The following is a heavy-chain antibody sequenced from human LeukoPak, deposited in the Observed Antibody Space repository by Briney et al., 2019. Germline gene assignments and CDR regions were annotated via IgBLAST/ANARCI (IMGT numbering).Heavy chain of an antibody. V-gene: IGHV1-18*01. J-gene: IGHJ4*02. D-gene: IGHD3-10*01. CDR1: GYTFTSYG. Sequence: GASVKVSCKASGYTFTSYGISWVRRAPGQGLEWMGWISAYNGNTNYAQKLQGRVTMTTDTSTSTAYMELRSLRSDDTAVYYCARVVSYYYGSGSYSPYYFDYWGQGTLVTVSS. CDR3: ARVVSYYYGSGSYSPYYFDY. CDR2: ISAYNGNT.